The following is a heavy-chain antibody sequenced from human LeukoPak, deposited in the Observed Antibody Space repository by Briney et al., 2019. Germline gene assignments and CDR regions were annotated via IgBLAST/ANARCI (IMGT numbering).Heavy chain of an antibody. CDR3: ARLGGNGYSYGNWFDP. Sequence: SVKVSCKASGGTFSSYAISWVRQAPGQGLEWMGRIIPILGIANYAQKFQGRVTITADKSTSTAYMELSSLRSEDTAVYYCARLGGNGYSYGNWFDPWGQGTLVTVSS. D-gene: IGHD5-18*01. CDR2: IIPILGIA. CDR1: GGTFSSYA. V-gene: IGHV1-69*04. J-gene: IGHJ5*02.